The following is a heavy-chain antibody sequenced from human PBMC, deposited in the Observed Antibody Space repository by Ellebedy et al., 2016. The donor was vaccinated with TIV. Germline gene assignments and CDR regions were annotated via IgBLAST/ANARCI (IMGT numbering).Heavy chain of an antibody. D-gene: IGHD2-8*01. V-gene: IGHV3-7*03. J-gene: IGHJ4*02. Sequence: PSETLSLTCAASGFTFHRNWMSRVRQAPGKGLEWVANINQDGSRKDYVESVKGRFTISRDNAENSVYLQMNSLRGEDTAVYFCASAGVGRTPFDYWGQGTLVTVSS. CDR3: ASAGVGRTPFDY. CDR2: INQDGSRK. CDR1: GFTFHRNW.